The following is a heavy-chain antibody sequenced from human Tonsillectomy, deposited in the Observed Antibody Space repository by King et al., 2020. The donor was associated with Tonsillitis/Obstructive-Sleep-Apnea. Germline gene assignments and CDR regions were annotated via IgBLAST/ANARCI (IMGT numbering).Heavy chain of an antibody. Sequence: QLVQSGSELKKPGTSVIVSCKASGYTFTTYAMHWVRQAPGQGLEWMGWINTNTGNPTYAQGFTGRFVFPLDTSVSTAYLQISSLKAEDTAVYYCARLTTVASVYYYFRDVWGKGTTVPVSS. J-gene: IGHJ6*03. CDR1: GYTFTTYA. D-gene: IGHD4-11*01. V-gene: IGHV7-4-1*02. CDR2: INTNTGNP. CDR3: ARLTTVASVYYYFRDV.